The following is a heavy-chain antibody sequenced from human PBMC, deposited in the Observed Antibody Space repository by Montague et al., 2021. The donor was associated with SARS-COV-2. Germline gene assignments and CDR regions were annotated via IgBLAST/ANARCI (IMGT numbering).Heavy chain of an antibody. CDR2: IKQGGST. CDR3: ARGHLSVSMIVVVFTSASYYFDY. Sequence: SETLSLTCGVYGGSFGDDHWSWIRQPPGKGLEWIVDIKQGGSTNYNPSLKSRVTISVDTSRNQFSLKLTSVTAADTAVYFCARGHLSVSMIVVVFTSASYYFDYWGQGALVTVSS. D-gene: IGHD3-22*01. V-gene: IGHV4-34*01. J-gene: IGHJ4*02. CDR1: GGSFGDDH.